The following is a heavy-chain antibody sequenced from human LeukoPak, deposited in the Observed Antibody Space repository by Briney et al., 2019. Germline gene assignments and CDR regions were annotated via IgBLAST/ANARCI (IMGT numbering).Heavy chain of an antibody. Sequence: TSETLSLTCTVSGYSISSGYYWGWIRQPPGKGLEWIGSIYHSGSTYYNPSLKSRVTISVDTSKNQFSLKLSSVTAADTAVYYCARATYYYDSSGYVFDYWGQGTLVTVSS. D-gene: IGHD3-22*01. CDR3: ARATYYYDSSGYVFDY. V-gene: IGHV4-38-2*02. J-gene: IGHJ4*02. CDR2: IYHSGST. CDR1: GYSISSGYY.